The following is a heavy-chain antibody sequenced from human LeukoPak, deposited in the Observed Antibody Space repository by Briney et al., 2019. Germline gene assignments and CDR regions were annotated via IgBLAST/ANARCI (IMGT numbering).Heavy chain of an antibody. CDR3: AREQYYDYVWGSYRAY. CDR1: GFTVSSNY. J-gene: IGHJ4*02. V-gene: IGHV3-66*01. Sequence: GGSLRLSCAASGFTVSSNYMSWVRQAPGKGLEWVSVIYSGGSTYYADSVKGRFTISRDNSKNTLYLQMNSLRAEDTAVYYCAREQYYDYVWGSYRAYWGQGTLVTVSS. CDR2: IYSGGST. D-gene: IGHD3-16*02.